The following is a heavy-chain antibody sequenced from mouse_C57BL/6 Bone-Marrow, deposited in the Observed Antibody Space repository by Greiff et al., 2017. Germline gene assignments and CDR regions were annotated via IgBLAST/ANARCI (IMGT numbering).Heavy chain of an antibody. Sequence: QVQLKESGPGLVAPSQSLSISCTVSGFSLTSYGVSWVRQPPGKGLEWLGVIWGDGSTNYHSALISRLSISKDNSKSQVFLKLISLQTDDTATYYCSKPLMVSHYYAMDYWGQGTSVTVSA. D-gene: IGHD2-3*01. J-gene: IGHJ4*01. V-gene: IGHV2-3*01. CDR1: GFSLTSYG. CDR2: IWGDGST. CDR3: SKPLMVSHYYAMDY.